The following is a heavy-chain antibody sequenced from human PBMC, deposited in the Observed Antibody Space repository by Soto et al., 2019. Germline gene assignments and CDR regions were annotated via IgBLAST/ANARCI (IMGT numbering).Heavy chain of an antibody. CDR2: ISGSGGST. V-gene: IGHV3-23*01. J-gene: IGHJ4*02. Sequence: GGSLRLSCAASGFTVSSNYMSWVRQAPGKGLDWVSLISGSGGSTYYADSVKGRFTISRDNSKNTLYLQMNSLRAEDTAVYYCAKEESYCSGGSCYLKLYYFDYWGQGTLVTVSS. CDR1: GFTVSSNY. CDR3: AKEESYCSGGSCYLKLYYFDY. D-gene: IGHD2-15*01.